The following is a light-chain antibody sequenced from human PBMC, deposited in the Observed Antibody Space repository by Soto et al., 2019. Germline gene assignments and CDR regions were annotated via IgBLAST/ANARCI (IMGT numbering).Light chain of an antibody. Sequence: EIVLTQSPGTLSLSPGERATLSCRASQSVSSSSLAWYQQRPGQAPRFLIYGASFRATGIPDRFSGSGSGTDFTLTISRLEPEDFAVYYCQQYGSTPPLTFGGGTTVEI. V-gene: IGKV3-20*01. CDR2: GAS. J-gene: IGKJ4*01. CDR1: QSVSSSS. CDR3: QQYGSTPPLT.